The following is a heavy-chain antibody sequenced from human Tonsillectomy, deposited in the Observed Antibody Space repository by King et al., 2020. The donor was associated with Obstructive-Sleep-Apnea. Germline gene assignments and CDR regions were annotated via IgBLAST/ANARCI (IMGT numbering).Heavy chain of an antibody. CDR3: ARFRYDDDRWQWLVNGYFDY. D-gene: IGHD6-19*01. V-gene: IGHV3-7*03. Sequence: VQLVESGGGLVQPGGSLRLSCAASRFTFTTYWMSWVRQAPGKGLEWVANTNQHGGEKYYVDSVKGRFTISRDNAKNSLYLQMNSLRAEDTAVYYCARFRYDDDRWQWLVNGYFDYWGQGTLVTVSS. J-gene: IGHJ4*02. CDR1: RFTFTTYW. CDR2: TNQHGGEK.